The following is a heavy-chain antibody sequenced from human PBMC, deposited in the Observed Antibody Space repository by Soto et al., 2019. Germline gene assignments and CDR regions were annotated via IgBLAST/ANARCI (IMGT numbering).Heavy chain of an antibody. CDR1: GFAFSSHP. CDR2: ISDGGDLT. Sequence: GGSLRLSCADSGFAFSSHPMSWVRQAPEKGLEWVAGISDGGDLTYNADSVRGRFTISRDNSRNTLYLQMNSLRAEDTAVYYCARRVIGSSRAFDIWGQGILVTVSS. V-gene: IGHV3-23*01. CDR3: ARRVIGSSRAFDI. J-gene: IGHJ3*02. D-gene: IGHD3-10*01.